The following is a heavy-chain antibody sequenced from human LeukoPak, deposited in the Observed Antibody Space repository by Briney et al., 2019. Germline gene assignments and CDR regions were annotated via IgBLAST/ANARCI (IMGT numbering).Heavy chain of an antibody. D-gene: IGHD3-3*01. CDR3: AKEHDFWSGYSTYYFDY. Sequence: GGSLRLSCAASGFTFSSHAMTWFRQAPGKGLEWVSSISGSGSNTYYADSVKGRFTVSRDTSKNSLYLQMNSLRAEDTAIYYCAKEHDFWSGYSTYYFDYWGQGTLVTVSS. J-gene: IGHJ4*02. CDR1: GFTFSSHA. CDR2: ISGSGSNT. V-gene: IGHV3-23*01.